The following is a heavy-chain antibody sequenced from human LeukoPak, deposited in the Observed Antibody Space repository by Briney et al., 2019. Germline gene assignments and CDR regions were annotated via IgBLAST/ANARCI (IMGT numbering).Heavy chain of an antibody. J-gene: IGHJ4*02. CDR1: GGTFSNSA. Sequence: SVKVSCKAPGGTFSNSAISWVRQAPGQGLQWMGRIIPIFGTSNYAQKFQGRVTITTDESTSTAYMELSSLRSEDTAVYYCAGGYCSGGSCLTHFHFWGQGTLVTVSS. CDR2: IIPIFGTS. CDR3: AGGYCSGGSCLTHFHF. V-gene: IGHV1-69*05. D-gene: IGHD2-15*01.